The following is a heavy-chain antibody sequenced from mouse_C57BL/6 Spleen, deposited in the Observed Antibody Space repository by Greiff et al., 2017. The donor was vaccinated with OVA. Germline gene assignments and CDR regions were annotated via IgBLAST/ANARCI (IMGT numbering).Heavy chain of an antibody. J-gene: IGHJ1*03. V-gene: IGHV6-3*01. CDR1: GFTFSNYW. CDR2: IRLKSDNYAT. D-gene: IGHD1-1*01. Sequence: EVKLEESGGGLVQPGGSMKLSCVASGFTFSNYWMNWVRQSPEKGLEWVAQIRLKSDNYATHYAESVKGRFTISRDDSKSSVYLQMNNLRAEDTGIYYCTGPPYGSSFTWYFDVWGTGTTVTVS. CDR3: TGPPYGSSFTWYFDV.